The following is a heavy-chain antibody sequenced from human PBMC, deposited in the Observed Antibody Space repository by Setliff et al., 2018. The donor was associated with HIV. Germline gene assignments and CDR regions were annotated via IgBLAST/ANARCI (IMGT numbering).Heavy chain of an antibody. J-gene: IGHJ4*02. Sequence: GGSLRLSCAASGFRFSSYGMSWVREAPAKGLEWVSAISYDGKTTHYADSVMGRFTVSRDNSKNTLYLQLNGLRPDDTGVYYCASARIPTGGTSTSFDYWGQGTQVTVSS. D-gene: IGHD1-1*01. CDR3: ASARIPTGGTSTSFDY. CDR2: ISYDGKTT. V-gene: IGHV3-30*03. CDR1: GFRFSSYG.